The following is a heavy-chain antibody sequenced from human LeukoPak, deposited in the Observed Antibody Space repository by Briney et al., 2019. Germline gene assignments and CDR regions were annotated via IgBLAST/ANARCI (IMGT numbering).Heavy chain of an antibody. CDR1: GGSISSYY. Sequence: PSETLSLTCTVSGGSISSYYWNWIRQPPGKGLEWIGYIYYSGSTNYNPSLKSRVTISVDTSKNQFSLKLSSVTAADTAVYYCAREGAFAAVEDDAFDIWGQGTMVTVSS. CDR3: AREGAFAAVEDDAFDI. CDR2: IYYSGST. J-gene: IGHJ3*02. V-gene: IGHV4-59*01. D-gene: IGHD6-13*01.